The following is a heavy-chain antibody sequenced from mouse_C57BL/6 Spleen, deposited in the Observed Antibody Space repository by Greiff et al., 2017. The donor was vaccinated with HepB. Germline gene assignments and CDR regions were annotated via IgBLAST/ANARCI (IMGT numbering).Heavy chain of an antibody. CDR1: GYTFTDYY. CDR2: INPNNGGT. D-gene: IGHD2-4*01. CDR3: ASRYDYDYFDY. Sequence: EVQLQQSGPELVKPGASVKISCKASGYTFTDYYMNWVKQSHGKSLEWIGDINPNNGGTSYNQKFKGKATLTVDKSSSTAYMELRSLTSEDPAVYYCASRYDYDYFDYGGQGTTLTVSS. J-gene: IGHJ2*01. V-gene: IGHV1-26*01.